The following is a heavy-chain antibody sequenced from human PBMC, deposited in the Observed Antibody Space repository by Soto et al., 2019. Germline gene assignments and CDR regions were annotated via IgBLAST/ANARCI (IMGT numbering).Heavy chain of an antibody. CDR1: GFTFSNYA. CDR3: ARGIPMVRGLIIDYFDY. V-gene: IGHV3-30-3*01. Sequence: QVQLVESGGGVVQPGRSLRLSCAASGFTFSNYAMHWVRQAPGKGLEWVAVISYDGSNKYYADSVKGRFTISRDNSKNTLYLQMNSLRAEDTAVYYCARGIPMVRGLIIDYFDYWGQGTLVTVSS. D-gene: IGHD3-10*01. CDR2: ISYDGSNK. J-gene: IGHJ4*02.